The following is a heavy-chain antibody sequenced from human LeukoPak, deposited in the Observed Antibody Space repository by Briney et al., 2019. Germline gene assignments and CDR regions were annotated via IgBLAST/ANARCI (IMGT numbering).Heavy chain of an antibody. V-gene: IGHV3-7*04. CDR2: INQDESVT. J-gene: IGHJ4*02. CDR3: TTENWYVFEH. D-gene: IGHD1-1*01. Sequence: GGSLRLSCAASGFPFFSYYMTWVRQAPGKGLEWVATINQDESVTDSVDAVKGRFTVSRDNAKNSLYLQMNSLRAEDAAVYYCTTENWYVFEHWGQGTLVSVSS. CDR1: GFPFFSYY.